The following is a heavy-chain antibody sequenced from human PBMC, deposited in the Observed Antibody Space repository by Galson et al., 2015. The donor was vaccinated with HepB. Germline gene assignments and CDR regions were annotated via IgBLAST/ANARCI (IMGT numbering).Heavy chain of an antibody. CDR1: GFTFSSYG. CDR3: AKGIVVVVAAPTMICGMDV. J-gene: IGHJ6*02. Sequence: SLRLSCAASGFTFSSYGMHWVRQAPGKGLEWVAVISYDGSNKYYADSVKGRFTISRDNSKNTLYLQMNSLRAEDTAVYYCAKGIVVVVAAPTMICGMDVWGQGTTVTVSS. D-gene: IGHD2-15*01. V-gene: IGHV3-30*18. CDR2: ISYDGSNK.